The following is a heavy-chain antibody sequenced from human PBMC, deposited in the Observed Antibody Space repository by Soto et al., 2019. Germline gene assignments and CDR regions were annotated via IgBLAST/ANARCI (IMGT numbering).Heavy chain of an antibody. CDR2: IYPGDSDT. CDR1: GYSFSRYW. V-gene: IGHV5-51*01. D-gene: IGHD3-22*01. J-gene: IGHJ4*02. Sequence: SPKLSFKGSGYSFSRYWIAWVRQTPGKGLEWMGLIYPGDSDTRYSPSFQGQVTISADKSITTAYLQWSSLKASDTAIYYCARDTFSGDSSGPHYWGQGTLVTVSS. CDR3: ARDTFSGDSSGPHY.